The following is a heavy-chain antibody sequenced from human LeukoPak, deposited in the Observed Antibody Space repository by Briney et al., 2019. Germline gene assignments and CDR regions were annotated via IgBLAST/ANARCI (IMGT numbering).Heavy chain of an antibody. CDR3: AREVEYYDSSGYRPHAFDI. J-gene: IGHJ3*02. D-gene: IGHD3-22*01. V-gene: IGHV4-4*02. CDR1: GGSISSSNW. CDR2: IYHSGGT. Sequence: SGTLSLTCAVSGGSISSSNWWSWVRQPPGKGLEWIGEIYHSGGTAYNPSLRSRVTISVDTSKNQFSLKANSVTAADTAVYYCAREVEYYDSSGYRPHAFDIWGQGTLVTVSS.